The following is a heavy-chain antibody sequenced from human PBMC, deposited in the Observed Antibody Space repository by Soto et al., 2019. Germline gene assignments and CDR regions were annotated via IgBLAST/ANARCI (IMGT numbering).Heavy chain of an antibody. J-gene: IGHJ3*02. CDR3: ARVGRRWLQLKDAFDI. D-gene: IGHD5-12*01. CDR2: IYYSGST. V-gene: IGHV4-59*01. CDR1: GGSISSYY. Sequence: QVQLQESGPGLVKPSETLSLTCTVSGGSISSYYWSWIRQPPGKGLEWIGYIYYSGSTNYNPSLKSRVTISVDTSTNQFSLKLSSVTAADTAVYYCARVGRRWLQLKDAFDIWGQGTMVTVSS.